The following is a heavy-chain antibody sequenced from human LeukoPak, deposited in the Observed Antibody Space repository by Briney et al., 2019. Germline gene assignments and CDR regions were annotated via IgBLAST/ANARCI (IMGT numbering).Heavy chain of an antibody. CDR3: ARDKYGDYGYFDL. J-gene: IGHJ2*01. V-gene: IGHV4-61*08. CDR1: GGSISSGDYY. D-gene: IGHD4-17*01. CDR2: IYYSGST. Sequence: SQTLSLTCTVSGGSISSGDYYWSWIRQPPGKGLEWIGYIYYSGSTNYNPSLKSRVAISVDTSKDQFSLKLSSVTAADTAVYYCARDKYGDYGYFDLWGRGTLVTVSS.